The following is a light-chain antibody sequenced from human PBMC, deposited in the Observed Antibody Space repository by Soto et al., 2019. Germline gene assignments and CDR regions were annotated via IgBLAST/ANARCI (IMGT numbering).Light chain of an antibody. CDR2: EAS. CDR3: QQRSNWPWT. CDR1: QSVSSY. J-gene: IGKJ1*01. Sequence: EIVLTQSPATLSLSPGERATLSCRASQSVSSYLAWYQQTPGQAPRLLIYEASYRPTGIPAMFSGSGSGTDFTLTISSLEPEDFAVYYCQQRSNWPWTFGQGTKVEIK. V-gene: IGKV3-11*01.